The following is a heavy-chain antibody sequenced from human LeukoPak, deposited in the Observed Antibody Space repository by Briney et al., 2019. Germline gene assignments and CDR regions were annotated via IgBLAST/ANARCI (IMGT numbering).Heavy chain of an antibody. CDR3: ARTPLRGATFFTSYPNWFDT. Sequence: SETLSLTCTVSGYSISSGYYWGWIRPPAGKGLEWIGRVYSSGSTDYNPSLKSRLSISVDTSKIQFSLRLSSVTVADTAVYYCARTPLRGATFFTSYPNWFDTWGQGTLVTVSS. D-gene: IGHD3-10*01. CDR2: VYSSGST. CDR1: GYSISSGYY. V-gene: IGHV4-38-2*02. J-gene: IGHJ5*02.